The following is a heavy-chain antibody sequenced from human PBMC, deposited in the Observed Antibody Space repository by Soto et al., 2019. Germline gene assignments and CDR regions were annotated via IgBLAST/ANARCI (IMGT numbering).Heavy chain of an antibody. CDR1: GGTFSSYA. Sequence: ASVKVSCKASGGTFSSYAISWVRQAPGQGLEWMGGIIPIFGTANYAQKFQGRVTITADESTSTAYMELSSLRSEDTAVYYCARVEAVAGFYYFDYWGQGTLVTVSS. V-gene: IGHV1-69*13. J-gene: IGHJ4*02. D-gene: IGHD6-19*01. CDR3: ARVEAVAGFYYFDY. CDR2: IIPIFGTA.